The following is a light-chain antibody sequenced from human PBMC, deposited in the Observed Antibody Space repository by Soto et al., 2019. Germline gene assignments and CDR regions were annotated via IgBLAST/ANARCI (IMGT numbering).Light chain of an antibody. V-gene: IGLV2-8*01. J-gene: IGLJ1*01. CDR3: SSYTSSNNYV. Sequence: QSALTQPPSASGSPGQSVTISCTGTSIDVGGYNYVSWYQQYPGKAPKLMIYEVTKRPSGVPDRFSGSKSGITTSLTVSGLQTEDEADYYCSSYTSSNNYVFGPGTKVT. CDR1: SIDVGGYNY. CDR2: EVT.